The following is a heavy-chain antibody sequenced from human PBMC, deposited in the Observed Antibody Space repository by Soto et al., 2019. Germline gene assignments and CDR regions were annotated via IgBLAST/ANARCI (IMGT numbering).Heavy chain of an antibody. D-gene: IGHD2-2*02. CDR2: ISPSGNST. CDR3: ARGQHCSSASGYTVGWFDT. J-gene: IGHJ5*02. V-gene: IGHV3-23*01. CDR1: GFTFSSYA. Sequence: PGGSLRLSCAASGFTFSSYAMSWVRQAPGKGLEWVSAISPSGNSTYYADSVKGRFTISRDNSKNTLYVHMNSLRAEDTALYYCARGQHCSSASGYTVGWFDTRGQGTRVTVSS.